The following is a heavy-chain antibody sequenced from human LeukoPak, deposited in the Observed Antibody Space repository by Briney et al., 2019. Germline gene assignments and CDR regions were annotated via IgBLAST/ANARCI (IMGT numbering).Heavy chain of an antibody. J-gene: IGHJ4*02. CDR2: IRGSGGST. V-gene: IGHV3-23*01. D-gene: IGHD3-22*01. CDR1: GFTFSSYA. Sequence: GGSLRLSCAASGFTFSSYAMSWVRQAPWKGLEWVSAIRGSGGSTYYADSVKGRFTISRDNSKNPLYLQMNSLRAEDTAVYYCAKGGRVVVITTSPPDYWGQGILVTVSS. CDR3: AKGGRVVVITTSPPDY.